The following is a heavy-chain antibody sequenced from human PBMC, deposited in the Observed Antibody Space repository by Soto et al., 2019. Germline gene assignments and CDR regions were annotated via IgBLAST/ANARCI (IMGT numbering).Heavy chain of an antibody. V-gene: IGHV1-18*04. CDR3: ARHVSPYCGSDCYPGYFHH. Sequence: ASVKVSCKASGYTFPNYGINWVRQAPGQGLEWMGWISAYNGNTDYAQKLQGRVTMTTDTATTTAYMEVTNLRSDDTAVYYCARHVSPYCGSDCYPGYFHHWGQGTLVTVSS. D-gene: IGHD2-21*02. J-gene: IGHJ1*01. CDR2: ISAYNGNT. CDR1: GYTFPNYG.